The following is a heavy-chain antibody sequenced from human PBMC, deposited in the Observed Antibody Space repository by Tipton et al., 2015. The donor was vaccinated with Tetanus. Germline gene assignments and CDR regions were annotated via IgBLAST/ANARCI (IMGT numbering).Heavy chain of an antibody. CDR3: ARDLGPRGSGRYNDAFDI. CDR2: IIPIFGTA. Sequence: QLVQSGAEVKKPGSSVKVSCKASGGTFSSYAISWVRQAPGQGLEWMGGIIPIFGTANYAQKFQGRVTITADESTSTAYMELSSLRSEDTAVYYWARDLGPRGSGRYNDAFDIWGQGTMVTVSS. J-gene: IGHJ3*02. V-gene: IGHV1-69*01. D-gene: IGHD6-19*01. CDR1: GGTFSSYA.